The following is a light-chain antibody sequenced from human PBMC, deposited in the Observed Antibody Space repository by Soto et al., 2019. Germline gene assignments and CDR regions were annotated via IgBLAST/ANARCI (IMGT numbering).Light chain of an antibody. J-gene: IGKJ4*01. Sequence: EIVMTQSPATLSVSTGETATLSCRASQSVSSNLAWYQQKPGQAPRLVIYGASTRASGIPARFSGSGSGTEFTLTSDSLQSEDFAIYYCQQYSNWPPLTFGGGTKVEIK. CDR3: QQYSNWPPLT. CDR2: GAS. CDR1: QSVSSN. V-gene: IGKV3-15*01.